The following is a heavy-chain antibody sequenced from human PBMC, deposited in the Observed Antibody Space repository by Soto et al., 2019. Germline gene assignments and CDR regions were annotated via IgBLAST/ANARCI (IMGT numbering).Heavy chain of an antibody. Sequence: PSQTLSLTCVISGDSVTGNTAGWNWIRQSPSRGLEWLGRTYYRSKWYYDYAGSLQGRMTIIPDTSRNQFSLHLISVSPEDTAVYYCASRMLVRGHYYVDVWGQGTTVTVSS. CDR1: GDSVTGNTAG. V-gene: IGHV6-1*01. J-gene: IGHJ6*02. D-gene: IGHD3-10*01. CDR3: ASRMLVRGHYYVDV. CDR2: TYYRSKWYY.